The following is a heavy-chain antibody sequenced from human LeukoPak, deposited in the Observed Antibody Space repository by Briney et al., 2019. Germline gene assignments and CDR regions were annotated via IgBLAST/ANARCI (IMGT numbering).Heavy chain of an antibody. V-gene: IGHV3-74*01. Sequence: GGSLRLSCAGSGFTFSTYWMPWVRQAPGGGLVWVSGINTDGSTTSYADSVKGRFTISRDNAKNTVYLQMSSLRAEDTAVYYCAKESGYDVDLEYWGQGALVTVSS. CDR1: GFTFSTYW. CDR3: AKESGYDVDLEY. D-gene: IGHD5-12*01. CDR2: INTDGSTT. J-gene: IGHJ4*02.